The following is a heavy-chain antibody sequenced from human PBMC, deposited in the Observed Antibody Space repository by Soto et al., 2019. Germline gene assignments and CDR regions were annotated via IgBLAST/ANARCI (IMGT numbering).Heavy chain of an antibody. D-gene: IGHD2-15*01. Sequence: EVQLLESGGGLVQPGGSLRLSCAASGFTFSSYAMAGVRQAPGTGLEWVSGIDGSGGDTSFADSVKGRFSISRDNSKKMLYLHMNSLRAEDTARYYCAKEMVAAAYVETSPFDFWGQGTLVTVSS. V-gene: IGHV3-23*01. CDR3: AKEMVAAAYVETSPFDF. CDR2: IDGSGGDT. CDR1: GFTFSSYA. J-gene: IGHJ4*02.